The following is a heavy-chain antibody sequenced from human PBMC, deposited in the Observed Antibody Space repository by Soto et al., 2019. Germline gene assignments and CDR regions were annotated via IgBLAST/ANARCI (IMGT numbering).Heavy chain of an antibody. CDR3: ASSRMVRGAQGDYFDY. CDR1: GGSISSGGYY. D-gene: IGHD3-10*01. CDR2: IYYSGST. V-gene: IGHV4-31*03. J-gene: IGHJ4*02. Sequence: TLSLTCTVSGGSISSGGYYWSWIRQHPGKGLEWIGYIYYSGSTYYNPSLKSRVTISVDTSKNQFSLKLSSVTAADTAVYYCASSRMVRGAQGDYFDYWGQGTLVTVSS.